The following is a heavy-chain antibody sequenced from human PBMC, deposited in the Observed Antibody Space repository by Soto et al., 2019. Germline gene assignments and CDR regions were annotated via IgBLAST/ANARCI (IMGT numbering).Heavy chain of an antibody. CDR1: GASISRSSYY. Sequence: SETLSLTCTVSGASISRSSYYWGWIRQPPGKGLEWIASIYYSGTTYYNPSLKSRVTISVDTSKNQFSLKLTSVTATDTAVYYCATHQGYYGSGTYCFDYWGPGTLVPVSS. CDR3: ATHQGYYGSGTYCFDY. J-gene: IGHJ4*02. D-gene: IGHD3-10*01. V-gene: IGHV4-39*01. CDR2: IYYSGTT.